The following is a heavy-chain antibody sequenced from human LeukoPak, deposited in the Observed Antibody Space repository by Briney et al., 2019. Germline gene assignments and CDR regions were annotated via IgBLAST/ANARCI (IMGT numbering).Heavy chain of an antibody. D-gene: IGHD4-23*01. Sequence: GSLRLSCTGSGFTLSSYAMNWVRRAPGQGLEWVSSISSSSSDIYYTDSVKGRFTISRDNAKNSLYLQMNSLRAEDTAVYYCVTDYGGSSGAFDIWGQGNMVTVSS. CDR1: GFTLSSYA. V-gene: IGHV3-21*01. CDR3: VTDYGGSSGAFDI. J-gene: IGHJ3*02. CDR2: ISSSSSDI.